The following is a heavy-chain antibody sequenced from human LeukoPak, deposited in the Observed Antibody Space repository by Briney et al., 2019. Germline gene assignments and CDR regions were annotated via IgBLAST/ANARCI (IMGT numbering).Heavy chain of an antibody. CDR3: ARVSVIDEHDIVVVPAAMDYYYYYYMDV. J-gene: IGHJ6*03. Sequence: ASVKVSCKASGYTFTSYDIHWVRQATGQGLEWMGCMNPNSGNTGYPQKFQGRVTMTRNTSISTACMELSSLRSEDTAVYYCARVSVIDEHDIVVVPAAMDYYYYYYMDVWGKGTTVTVSS. D-gene: IGHD2-2*01. V-gene: IGHV1-8*01. CDR2: MNPNSGNT. CDR1: GYTFTSYD.